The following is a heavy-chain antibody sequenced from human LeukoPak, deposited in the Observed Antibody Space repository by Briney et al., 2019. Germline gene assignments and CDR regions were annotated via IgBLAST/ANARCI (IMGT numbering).Heavy chain of an antibody. J-gene: IGHJ5*02. D-gene: IGHD3-22*01. CDR1: GGSISSSSYY. V-gene: IGHV4-61*05. CDR2: ISHSGST. Sequence: SETLSLTCTVSGGSISSSSYYWGWIRQPPGKGLEWIVYISHSGSTNYYPSLKSRVTISLDTSKNQFSLKLTSVTAADTAVYYCARQVPDYNDGSGSPIWFDPWGQGSMVTVSS. CDR3: ARQVPDYNDGSGSPIWFDP.